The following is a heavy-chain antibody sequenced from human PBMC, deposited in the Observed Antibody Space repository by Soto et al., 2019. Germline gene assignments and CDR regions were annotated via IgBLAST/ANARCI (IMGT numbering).Heavy chain of an antibody. Sequence: GPVKVSCKASGYTFTSYDINWVRQATGQGLEWMGWMNPNSGNTGYAQKFQGRVTMTRNTSISTAYMELSSLRSEDTAVYYCARMLTVTWGLGYYYMDVWGKGTTVTVS. V-gene: IGHV1-8*01. CDR2: MNPNSGNT. D-gene: IGHD4-17*01. J-gene: IGHJ6*03. CDR1: GYTFTSYD. CDR3: ARMLTVTWGLGYYYMDV.